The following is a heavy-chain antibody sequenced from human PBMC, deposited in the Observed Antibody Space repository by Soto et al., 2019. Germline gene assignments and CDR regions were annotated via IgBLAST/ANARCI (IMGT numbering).Heavy chain of an antibody. CDR2: IVVGSGTT. CDR1: GFTLNSCA. D-gene: IGHD3-9*01. CDR3: AAETLSDRLTGYYSCGMYV. J-gene: IGHJ6*01. Sequence: SSGMVSCTASGFTLNSCAVQWVRQSRGHRLEWIGWIVVGSGTTNYAQKFQERATITRDMSTRTAYMALSSLRSEVIVVYYCAAETLSDRLTGYYSCGMYV. V-gene: IGHV1-58*01.